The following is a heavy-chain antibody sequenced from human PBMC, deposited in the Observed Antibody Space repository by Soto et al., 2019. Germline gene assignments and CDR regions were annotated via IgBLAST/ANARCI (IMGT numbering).Heavy chain of an antibody. D-gene: IGHD3-10*01. Sequence: GGSLRLSCAASGFTFSSYWMHWVRQAPGKGLVWVSRINSDGSSTGYADSVKGRFTISRDNAKNTLYLQMNSLRAEDTAVYYCATQIPGGVLWFGEGTGWFDPWGQGTLVTVSS. CDR1: GFTFSSYW. J-gene: IGHJ5*02. CDR3: ATQIPGGVLWFGEGTGWFDP. CDR2: INSDGSST. V-gene: IGHV3-74*01.